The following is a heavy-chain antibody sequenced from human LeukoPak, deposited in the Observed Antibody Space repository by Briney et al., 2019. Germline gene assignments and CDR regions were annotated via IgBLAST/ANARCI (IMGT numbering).Heavy chain of an antibody. CDR2: IKQDGSEK. D-gene: IGHD3-10*01. CDR1: GFTFSNYA. V-gene: IGHV3-7*01. Sequence: GGSLRLSCAASGFTFSNYAMHWVRQAPGKGLEWVANIKQDGSEKFYVDSVKGRFTISRDNAKSSLYLQMNSLRAEDTAVYFCVREPVYGSRSYYSYWGQGTLVTVSS. J-gene: IGHJ4*02. CDR3: VREPVYGSRSYYSY.